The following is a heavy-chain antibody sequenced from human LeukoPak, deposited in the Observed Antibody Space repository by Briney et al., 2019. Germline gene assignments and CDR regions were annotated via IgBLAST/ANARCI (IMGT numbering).Heavy chain of an antibody. Sequence: GGSLRLSCAASGFTFSSYAMSWVRQAPGKGLEWVSAISGSGGSTYYADSVKGRFTISRDNSKNSLYLQMHSLRAEDTAVYYCVRDNPRCCGVVPANIDDFWGQGTLVTVSS. CDR2: ISGSGGST. D-gene: IGHD2-15*01. V-gene: IGHV3-23*01. CDR1: GFTFSSYA. J-gene: IGHJ4*02. CDR3: VRDNPRCCGVVPANIDDF.